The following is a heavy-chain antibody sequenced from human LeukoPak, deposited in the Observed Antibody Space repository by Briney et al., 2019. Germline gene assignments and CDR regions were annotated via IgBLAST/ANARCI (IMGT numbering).Heavy chain of an antibody. CDR3: ASLTVGATGHC. CDR1: GFSLSNYW. Sequence: GSLRLSCAASGFSLSNYWMSWVRQAPGKGLVWVSRINPDGSYTAYADSVKGRFTISRDNAKNALYLQMNTLGAEDTAVYYCASLTVGATGHCWGQGILVTVSS. D-gene: IGHD1-26*01. CDR2: INPDGSYT. V-gene: IGHV3-74*01. J-gene: IGHJ4*02.